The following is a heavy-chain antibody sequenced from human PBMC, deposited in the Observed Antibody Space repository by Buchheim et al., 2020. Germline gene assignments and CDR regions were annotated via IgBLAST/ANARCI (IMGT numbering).Heavy chain of an antibody. V-gene: IGHV4-39*01. CDR2: IYQTGLT. Sequence: QVQMMESGPGLVRSSETLSLTCSVSGDSIATTKYYWGWIRQSPGKGLEWFGSIYQTGLTFYNPSLRSRLPMSLDTSRNSFSLKLTSVTAADTAIYFCARLYVQGHRNIDLWGQG. CDR3: ARLYVQGHRNIDL. CDR1: GDSIATTKYY. D-gene: IGHD2/OR15-2a*01. J-gene: IGHJ4*02.